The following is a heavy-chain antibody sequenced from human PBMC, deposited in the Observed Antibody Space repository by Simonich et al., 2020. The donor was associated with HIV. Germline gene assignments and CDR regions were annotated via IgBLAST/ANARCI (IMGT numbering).Heavy chain of an antibody. J-gene: IGHJ1*01. D-gene: IGHD6-13*01. V-gene: IGHV4-34*01. CDR1: GGSFSGYY. Sequence: QVQLQQWGAGLLKPSETLSLTCAVYGGSFSGYYWSWIRQPPRKGLEWIGEINHSGRTNYNPALKSRVTISVDTSKNQFSLKLSSVTAADTAVYYCARLTAGGLGEYFQHWGQGTLVTVSS. CDR3: ARLTAGGLGEYFQH. CDR2: INHSGRT.